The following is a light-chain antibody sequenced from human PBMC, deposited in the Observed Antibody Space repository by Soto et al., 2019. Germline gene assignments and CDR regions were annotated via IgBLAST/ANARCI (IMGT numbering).Light chain of an antibody. CDR2: GAS. J-gene: IGKJ5*01. CDR1: QSVSSSY. V-gene: IGKV3-20*01. Sequence: EIVLTHSPGTLSLSPCERATLSCSASQSVSSSYLAWYQQKPGQAPRLLIYGASSRATGIPDRFSGSGSGTDFTLTISRLEPEDFAVHYCQQYGSSPPDTFGQGTRLEIK. CDR3: QQYGSSPPDT.